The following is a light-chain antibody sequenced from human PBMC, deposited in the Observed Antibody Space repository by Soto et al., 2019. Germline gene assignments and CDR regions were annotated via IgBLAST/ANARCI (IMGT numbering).Light chain of an antibody. CDR3: QQYNVYWT. CDR1: QSISSW. J-gene: IGKJ1*01. Sequence: DIQMTQSPSTLSASVGDRVTITCRASQSISSWLAWYQQKPGKAPKLLIYKASTLKSGVPSRFSGSGSGTEFTLTISSLQPDDFATYYCQQYNVYWTFGQGTKV. CDR2: KAS. V-gene: IGKV1-5*03.